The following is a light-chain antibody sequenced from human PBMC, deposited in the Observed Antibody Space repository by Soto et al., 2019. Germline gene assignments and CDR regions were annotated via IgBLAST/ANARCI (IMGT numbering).Light chain of an antibody. CDR2: DAS. CDR1: QSVDSTF. V-gene: IGKV3-20*01. J-gene: IGKJ1*01. CDR3: QHYGNSPQA. Sequence: NVLAQSPGTLSLSQGERATLSCRASQSVDSTFLAWYQQKPGQAPSLLIYDASIRATGIPDRFSSSGSGTDFTLTISRLEPEDFAVYYCQHYGNSPQAFGQGTKVDIK.